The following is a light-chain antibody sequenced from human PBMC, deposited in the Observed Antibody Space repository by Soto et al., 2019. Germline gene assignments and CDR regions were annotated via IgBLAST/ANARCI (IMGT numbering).Light chain of an antibody. CDR3: QQRRNWWT. CDR2: DAS. Sequence: EIVLTQSPATLSLSPGDRATLSCRASQSVNNFLAWYQQRPGQAPRLLIYDASNRATGIPARFSGSGSGTDFTLTISSLEPEDFAVYYCQQRRNWWTFGQGTKVDIK. V-gene: IGKV3-11*01. CDR1: QSVNNF. J-gene: IGKJ1*01.